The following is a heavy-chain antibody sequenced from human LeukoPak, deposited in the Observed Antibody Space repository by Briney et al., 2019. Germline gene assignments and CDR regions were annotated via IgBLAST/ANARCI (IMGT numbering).Heavy chain of an antibody. J-gene: IGHJ6*03. Sequence: GGSLRLSCAASGFTFSSYGMHWVRQAPGKGLEWVAVIWYDGCNKYYADSVKGRFTNSRDNSKNTLYLQMNSLRAEDTAVYYCAKEGGDYDFWSGYPNYYYYMDVWGKGTTVTVSS. CDR2: IWYDGCNK. V-gene: IGHV3-33*06. CDR3: AKEGGDYDFWSGYPNYYYYMDV. D-gene: IGHD3-3*01. CDR1: GFTFSSYG.